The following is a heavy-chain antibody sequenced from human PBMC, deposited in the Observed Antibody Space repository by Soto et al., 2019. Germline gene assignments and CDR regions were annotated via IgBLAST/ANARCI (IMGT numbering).Heavy chain of an antibody. CDR1: GFTFSSYG. Sequence: PGGSLRLSCAASGFTFSSYGMHWVRQAPGKGLEWVAVISYDGSNKYYADSVKGRFTISRDNSKNTLYLQMNSLRAEDTAVYYCAKIWDRFFYYYYGMDVWGQGTTVTVSS. D-gene: IGHD1-26*01. V-gene: IGHV3-30*18. J-gene: IGHJ6*02. CDR2: ISYDGSNK. CDR3: AKIWDRFFYYYYGMDV.